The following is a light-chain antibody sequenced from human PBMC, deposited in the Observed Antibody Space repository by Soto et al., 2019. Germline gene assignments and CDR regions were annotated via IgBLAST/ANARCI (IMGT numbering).Light chain of an antibody. Sequence: EIVLTQSPGTLSLSPGERATLSCRASQSVSSSYLAWYQQNRGQAPRLLIYDASSRAPGIPDRFGGSGSGTDFTLTISRLEPEDFAVYYCQQYGSSRWTFGQGTKVEIK. V-gene: IGKV3-20*01. CDR3: QQYGSSRWT. CDR2: DAS. CDR1: QSVSSSY. J-gene: IGKJ1*01.